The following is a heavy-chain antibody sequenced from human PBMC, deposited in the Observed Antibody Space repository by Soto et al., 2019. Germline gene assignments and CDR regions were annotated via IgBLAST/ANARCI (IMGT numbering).Heavy chain of an antibody. Sequence: QVQLVESGGGVVQPGRSLRLSCAASGFTFSSYGMHWVRQAPGKGLEWVAVISYDGSNKYYADSVKGRFTISRDNSKNTLYLQMNSLRAEDTAVYYCAKAQPDYATVTTAISYWGQGILVTVSS. CDR3: AKAQPDYATVTTAISY. V-gene: IGHV3-30*18. CDR2: ISYDGSNK. CDR1: GFTFSSYG. D-gene: IGHD4-17*01. J-gene: IGHJ4*02.